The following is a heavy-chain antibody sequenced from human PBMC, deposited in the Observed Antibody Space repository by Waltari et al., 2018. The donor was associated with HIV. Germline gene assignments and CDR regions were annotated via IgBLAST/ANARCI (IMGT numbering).Heavy chain of an antibody. D-gene: IGHD3-10*01. Sequence: QVQLQQWGAGLLKPSETLSLTCSVYGGSFTNFYLNLIRQTPDEGLQWIGEINHGGDTNVNPSLKSRVIMSIDTSKYEISLNLTSVSVADTALYFCARRGSSASPLTLWGRGSRVTVSS. V-gene: IGHV4-34*01. CDR1: GGSFTNFY. J-gene: IGHJ4*02. CDR3: ARRGSSASPLTL. CDR2: INHGGDT.